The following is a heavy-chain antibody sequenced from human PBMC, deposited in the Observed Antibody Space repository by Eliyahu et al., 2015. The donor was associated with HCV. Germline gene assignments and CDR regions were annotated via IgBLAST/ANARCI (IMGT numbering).Heavy chain of an antibody. CDR3: ARDKGSRVSNGMDV. J-gene: IGHJ6*02. CDR1: GFTFNNYW. Sequence: EVQLVESGGGLVQPGGSLRLSCAASGFTFNNYWMSWVRQAPGKGLEWVANIKQDGSEKDHVESVKGRFTISRDNAKKSLYLQMNSLRAEDTAVYYCARDKGSRVSNGMDVWGQGTTVTVSS. V-gene: IGHV3-7*03. D-gene: IGHD2/OR15-2a*01. CDR2: IKQDGSEK.